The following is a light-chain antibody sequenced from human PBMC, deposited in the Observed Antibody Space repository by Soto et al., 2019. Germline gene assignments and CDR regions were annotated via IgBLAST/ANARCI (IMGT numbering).Light chain of an antibody. Sequence: VLTPKQGNISVSRQRVDIRSCRTIRSVSSSFLAWYQQKPGQAPRLLIYGASSRATGIPDRFSGSGYRTEFYVISRRLEPEYFAVYSSQEYGSSPPRTFGGGTKVDIK. CDR1: RSVSSSF. CDR2: GAS. J-gene: IGKJ4*01. CDR3: QEYGSSPPRT. V-gene: IGKV3-20*01.